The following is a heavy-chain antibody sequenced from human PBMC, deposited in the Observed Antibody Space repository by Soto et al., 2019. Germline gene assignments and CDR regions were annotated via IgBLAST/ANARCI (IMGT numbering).Heavy chain of an antibody. V-gene: IGHV4-34*01. CDR1: GGSFSGYY. CDR3: ARGIHSSSGPHDY. CDR2: INHSGST. Sequence: SETLSLTCAVYGGSFSGYYWSWIRQPPGKGLEWIGEINHSGSTNYNPSLKSRVTISVDTSKNQFSLKLSSVTAADTAVYYCARGIHSSSGPHDYWGQGTLVTVSS. D-gene: IGHD6-13*01. J-gene: IGHJ4*02.